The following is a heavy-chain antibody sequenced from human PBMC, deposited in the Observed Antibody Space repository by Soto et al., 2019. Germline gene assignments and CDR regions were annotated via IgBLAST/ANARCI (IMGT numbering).Heavy chain of an antibody. CDR2: IYYSGST. D-gene: IGHD3-22*01. CDR3: ARDYYDSSGYYYDY. CDR1: GGSVSSGSYY. Sequence: SETLSLTCTVSGGSVSSGSYYWSWIRQPPGKGLEWIGYIYYSGSTNYNPSLKSRVTISVDTSKNQFSLKLSSVTAADTAVYYCARDYYDSSGYYYDYWGQGTLVTVSS. J-gene: IGHJ4*02. V-gene: IGHV4-61*01.